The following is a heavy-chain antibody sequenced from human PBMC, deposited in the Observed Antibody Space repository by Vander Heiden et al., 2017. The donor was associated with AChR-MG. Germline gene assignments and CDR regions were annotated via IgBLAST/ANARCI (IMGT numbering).Heavy chain of an antibody. CDR3: ARGLQPDYYDSSGYKAIGY. J-gene: IGHJ4*02. CDR2: ISAYNGNT. Sequence: QVQLVQSGAEVKKPGASVKVSCKASGYTFTSYGISWVRQAPGQGLEWMGWISAYNGNTKYAQKLQGRGTMTTDTSTSTAYMELRSLRSDETAVYYCARGLQPDYYDSSGYKAIGYWGQGTLVTVSS. V-gene: IGHV1-18*01. CDR1: GYTFTSYG. D-gene: IGHD3-22*01.